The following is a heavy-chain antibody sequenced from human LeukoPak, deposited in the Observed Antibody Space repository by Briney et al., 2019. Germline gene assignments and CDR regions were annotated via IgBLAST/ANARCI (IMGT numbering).Heavy chain of an antibody. CDR3: ARGALPYNYYMDV. CDR1: GGTFSSYA. CDR2: IIPIFGTA. J-gene: IGHJ6*03. V-gene: IGHV1-69*05. Sequence: SVKVSCKASGGTFSSYAISWVRQAPGQGLEWMGGIIPIFGTANYAQKFQGRVTMTTDTSTSTAYMELRSLRSDDTAVYYCARGALPYNYYMDVWGKGTTVTVSS.